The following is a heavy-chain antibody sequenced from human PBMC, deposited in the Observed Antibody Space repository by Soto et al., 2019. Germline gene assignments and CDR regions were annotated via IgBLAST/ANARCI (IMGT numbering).Heavy chain of an antibody. CDR3: ARDIVATIPLLYYGMDV. Sequence: PGASVKVSCKASGYTFTSYGISWVRQAPGQGLEWMGWISAYNGNTNYAQKLQGRVTMTTDTSTSRAYMELRSLRSDDTAVYYCARDIVATIPLLYYGMDVWGQGTTVTVSS. D-gene: IGHD5-12*01. CDR2: ISAYNGNT. J-gene: IGHJ6*02. CDR1: GYTFTSYG. V-gene: IGHV1-18*04.